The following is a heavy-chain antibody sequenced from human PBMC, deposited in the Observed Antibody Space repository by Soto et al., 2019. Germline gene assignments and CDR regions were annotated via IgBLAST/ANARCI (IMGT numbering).Heavy chain of an antibody. D-gene: IGHD1-26*01. CDR3: ARYSRTYYVY. V-gene: IGHV4-59*01. CDR1: GGSISSYY. CDR2: ISYTGST. J-gene: IGHJ4*02. Sequence: PSETLSLTCTVSGGSISSYYWSWIRQPPGKGLEWIGYISYTGSTSYNPSLKSRVTISVDTSKNQFSLKLSSVTAADTAVHYCARYSRTYYVYWGQGTLVTVSS.